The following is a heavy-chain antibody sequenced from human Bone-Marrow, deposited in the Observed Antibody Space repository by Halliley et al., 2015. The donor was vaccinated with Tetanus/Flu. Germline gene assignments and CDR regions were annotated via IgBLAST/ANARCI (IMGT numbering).Heavy chain of an antibody. V-gene: IGHV3-20*03. J-gene: IGHJ4*02. CDR3: AREPVPGGVSFFDY. Sequence: WVSSINWNSGSTNYAGSVKGRFTTARDNSKSSLYLQMNSLRAEDTAFYYCAREPVPGGVSFFDYWGQGALVTVSS. CDR2: INWNSGST. D-gene: IGHD3-16*01.